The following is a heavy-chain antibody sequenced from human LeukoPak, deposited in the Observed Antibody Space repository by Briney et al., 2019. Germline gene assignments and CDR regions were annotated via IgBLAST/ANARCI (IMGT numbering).Heavy chain of an antibody. V-gene: IGHV1-69*13. Sequence: GASVKVSCKASGGTFSSYAISWVRQAPGQGLEWMGGIIPIFGTANYAQKFQGRVTITADESTSTAYMELSSLRSEDTAVYYCARGVLAAYGMDVWGQGTTVTVSS. CDR2: IIPIFGTA. D-gene: IGHD2-8*02. CDR1: GGTFSSYA. J-gene: IGHJ6*02. CDR3: ARGVLAAYGMDV.